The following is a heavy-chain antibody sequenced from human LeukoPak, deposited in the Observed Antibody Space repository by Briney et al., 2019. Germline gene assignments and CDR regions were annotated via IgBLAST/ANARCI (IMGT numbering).Heavy chain of an antibody. CDR2: ISSGSGTI. V-gene: IGHV3-48*02. CDR1: GFTFSSYE. D-gene: IGHD1-26*01. J-gene: IGHJ4*02. CDR3: ARDDGWAFDY. Sequence: GGSLRLSCAASGFTFSSYEMNWVRQAPGRGPEWISYISSGSGTIHYADSVKGRFTISRDNAKNSLFLQVNSLRDDDTAVYYCARDDGWAFDYWGQGTRVTVSP.